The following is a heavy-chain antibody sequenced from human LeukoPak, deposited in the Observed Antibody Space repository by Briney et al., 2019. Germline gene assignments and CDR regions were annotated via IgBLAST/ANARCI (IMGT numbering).Heavy chain of an antibody. CDR3: ARCTSTSCYNFDY. CDR2: IYYSGST. V-gene: IGHV4-59*08. D-gene: IGHD2-2*02. J-gene: IGHJ4*02. Sequence: SETLSLTCTVSGVSISNYYWSWIRQPPGNTLEWIGYIYYSGSTNYNPSLKGRVTTSLDTSKNQFSLKLNSVTAADTAVYYCARCTSTSCYNFDYWGQGSLVTVSS. CDR1: GVSISNYY.